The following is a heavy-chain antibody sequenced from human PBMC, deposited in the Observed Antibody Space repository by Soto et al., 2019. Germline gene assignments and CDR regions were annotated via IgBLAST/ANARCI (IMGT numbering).Heavy chain of an antibody. J-gene: IGHJ4*02. D-gene: IGHD2-21*01. CDR2: IRNKTNSHAT. V-gene: IGHV3-73*02. CDR3: ATHTRDGYNDEYYFDY. CDR1: GFTFSGSA. Sequence: EVQLVESGGGLVQPGGSLTLSCAASGFTFSGSAMLWVRQASGKGLEWVGRIRNKTNSHATEYPASVKGRFTISRDDSMNTAYLQMNSPKAEDTAVYYCATHTRDGYNDEYYFDYWGRGTLVTVSS.